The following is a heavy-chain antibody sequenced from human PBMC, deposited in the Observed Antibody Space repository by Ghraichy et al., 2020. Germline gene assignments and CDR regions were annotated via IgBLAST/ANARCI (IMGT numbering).Heavy chain of an antibody. CDR1: GFIFDNYW. Sequence: GGSLRLSCAASGFIFDNYWMTWVRQAPGKGLEWVSNIKQDVSETSYVDSVKGRFTISRDNAKNSLYLQMNSLRAEDTAVYYCARGWWETRGPRTYYFYGLDVWGQGTSVAVS. CDR3: ARGWWETRGPRTYYFYGLDV. D-gene: IGHD1-26*01. CDR2: IKQDVSET. V-gene: IGHV3-7*03. J-gene: IGHJ6*02.